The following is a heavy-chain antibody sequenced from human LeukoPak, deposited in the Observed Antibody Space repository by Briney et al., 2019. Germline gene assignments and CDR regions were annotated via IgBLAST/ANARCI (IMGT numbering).Heavy chain of an antibody. CDR3: ASRDYYDSSGYPDAFDI. V-gene: IGHV3-74*01. D-gene: IGHD3-22*01. CDR1: GFTFSSYW. CDR2: IKNDGSTT. Sequence: GGSLRLSCAASGFTFSSYWMHWVRQPPGKGLVWVSRIKNDGSTTTYADSVKGRFTVSRDNAKNTLYLQMNSLRAEDTAVYYCASRDYYDSSGYPDAFDIWGQGTMVTVSS. J-gene: IGHJ3*02.